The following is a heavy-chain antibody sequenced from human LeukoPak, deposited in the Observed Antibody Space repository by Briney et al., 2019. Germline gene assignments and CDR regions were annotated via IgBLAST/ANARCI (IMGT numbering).Heavy chain of an antibody. Sequence: GASVKVSCKASGYTFISYGISWVRQAPGQGLEWMGWISAYNGNTNYAQKFQGRVTMTTDTSTSTAYMELRSLRSDDTAVYYCARFWSGSQQYYFDYWGQGTLVTVSS. CDR3: ARFWSGSQQYYFDY. J-gene: IGHJ4*02. D-gene: IGHD3-3*01. CDR1: GYTFISYG. V-gene: IGHV1-18*01. CDR2: ISAYNGNT.